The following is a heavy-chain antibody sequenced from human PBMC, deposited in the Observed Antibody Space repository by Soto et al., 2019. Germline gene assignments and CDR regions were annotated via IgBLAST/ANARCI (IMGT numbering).Heavy chain of an antibody. CDR1: GFTFSSYG. CDR3: AKDTFQATTYYYYYYGMDV. V-gene: IGHV3-30*18. J-gene: IGHJ6*02. Sequence: QVQLVESGGGVVQPGRSLRLSCAASGFTFSSYGMHWVRQAPGKGLEWVAVISYDGSNKYYADSVKGRFTISRDNSKNTLYLQMNSLRAVDTAVYYCAKDTFQATTYYYYYYGMDVWGQGATVTGSS. CDR2: ISYDGSNK. D-gene: IGHD1-1*01.